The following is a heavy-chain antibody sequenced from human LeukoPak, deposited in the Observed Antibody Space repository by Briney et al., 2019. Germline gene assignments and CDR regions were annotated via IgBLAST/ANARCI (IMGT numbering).Heavy chain of an antibody. J-gene: IGHJ5*02. CDR1: GFPFSSYG. CDR2: IWYDGSNK. Sequence: GGSLRLSFAAPGFPFSSYGMHWVRQAPGKGLEWVAVIWYDGSNKYYADSVKGRFTISRDNSKNTLYLQMNSLRAEDTAVYYCARLYGTYPGWFDPWGQGTLVTVSS. D-gene: IGHD4-17*01. CDR3: ARLYGTYPGWFDP. V-gene: IGHV3-33*08.